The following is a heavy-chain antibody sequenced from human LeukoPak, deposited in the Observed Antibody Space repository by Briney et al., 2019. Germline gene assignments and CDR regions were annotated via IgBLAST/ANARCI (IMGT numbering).Heavy chain of an antibody. CDR2: MDSDGNTI. D-gene: IGHD3-16*01. CDR3: ARGIWRSYGLDV. CDR1: GFTFSNYW. V-gene: IGHV3-74*01. J-gene: IGHJ6*02. Sequence: GGSLRLSCAASGFTFSNYWGHWVRQAPGKGLVWVSRMDSDGNTIDYSDSLKGRFTISRDNAKTTLYLQMNRLRADATAVYYCARGIWRSYGLDVWGQGTTVTVSS.